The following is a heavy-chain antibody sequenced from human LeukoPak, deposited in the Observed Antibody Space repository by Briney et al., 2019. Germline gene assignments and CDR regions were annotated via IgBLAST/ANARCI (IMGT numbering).Heavy chain of an antibody. J-gene: IGHJ6*03. Sequence: ASVKVSCKASGGTFSSYAISWVRQAPGQGLEWMGGIIPIFGTANYAQKFQGRVTITTDESTSTAYMELCSLRSEDTAVYYCARGPRFWSGYYTPSYYYYYMDVWGKGTTVTVSS. CDR3: ARGPRFWSGYYTPSYYYYYMDV. CDR1: GGTFSSYA. D-gene: IGHD3-3*01. CDR2: IIPIFGTA. V-gene: IGHV1-69*05.